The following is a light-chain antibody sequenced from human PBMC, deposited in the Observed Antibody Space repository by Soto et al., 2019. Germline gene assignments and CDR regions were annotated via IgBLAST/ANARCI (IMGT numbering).Light chain of an antibody. CDR2: DVT. J-gene: IGLJ1*01. V-gene: IGLV2-14*03. Sequence: QSVLTQPASVSGSPGQSITISCTGTSSDVCGYNYVSWYQHHPGKAPKLIIYDVTNRPSGVSNPFSGSKSGNTASLTISGLQPEDEADYYCSSYTTSNTRQIVFGTGTQLTVL. CDR3: SSYTTSNTRQIV. CDR1: SSDVCGYNY.